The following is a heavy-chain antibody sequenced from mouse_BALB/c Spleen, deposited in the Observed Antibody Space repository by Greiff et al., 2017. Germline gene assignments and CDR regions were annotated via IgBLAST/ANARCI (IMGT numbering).Heavy chain of an antibody. J-gene: IGHJ3*01. D-gene: IGHD2-10*02. CDR2: INPGSGGT. V-gene: IGHV1-54*01. CDR3: ARNEYGNPFAY. Sequence: QVQLKQSGAELVRPGTSVKVSCKASGYSFTNYLIEWVKQRPGQGLEWIGVINPGSGGTNYNEKFKGKATLTADKSSSTAYMQLSSLTSDDSAVYFCARNEYGNPFAYWGQGTLVTVSA. CDR1: GYSFTNYL.